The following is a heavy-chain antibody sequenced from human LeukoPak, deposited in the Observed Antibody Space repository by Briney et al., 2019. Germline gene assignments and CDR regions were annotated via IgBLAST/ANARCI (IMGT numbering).Heavy chain of an antibody. V-gene: IGHV1-8*02. CDR1: GYTFTTYY. CDR2: MNPNSGNT. Sequence: GASVKVSCKPSGYTFTTYYIHWVRQAPGQGLEWMGWMNPNSGNTGYAQKFQGRVTMTRNTSISTAYMELSSLRSEDTAVYYCARGSTIFGVVSGMDVWGQGTTVTVSS. CDR3: ARGSTIFGVVSGMDV. J-gene: IGHJ6*02. D-gene: IGHD3-3*01.